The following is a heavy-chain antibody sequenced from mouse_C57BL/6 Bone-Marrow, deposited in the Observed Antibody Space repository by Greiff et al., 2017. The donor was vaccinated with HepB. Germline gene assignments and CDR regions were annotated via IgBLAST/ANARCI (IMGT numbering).Heavy chain of an antibody. CDR1: GYSITSDY. CDR2: ISYSGST. CDR3: ARRGYYGMDWDWYFDV. Sequence: EVQRVESGPGLAKPSQTLSLTCSVTGYSITSDYWNWIRKFPGNKLEYMGYISYSGSTYYNPSLKSRISITRDTSKNQYYLQLNSVTTEDTATYYCARRGYYGMDWDWYFDVWGTGTTVTVSS. J-gene: IGHJ1*03. D-gene: IGHD1-1*01. V-gene: IGHV3-8*01.